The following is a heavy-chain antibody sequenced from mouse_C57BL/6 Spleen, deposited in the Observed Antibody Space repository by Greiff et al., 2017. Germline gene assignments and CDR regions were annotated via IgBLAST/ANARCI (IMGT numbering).Heavy chain of an antibody. CDR1: GYTFTSYW. CDR2: IYPGSGST. CDR3: ARRFVYYYSWDY. V-gene: IGHV1-55*01. J-gene: IGHJ4*01. Sequence: QVQLQQPGAELVKPGASVKMSCKASGYTFTSYWITWVKQRPGQGLEWIGDIYPGSGSTNYNEKFKSTATLTVDTSSSTAYMQLSSLTSEYSAVYYCARRFVYYYSWDYWGQGTSVTVAS.